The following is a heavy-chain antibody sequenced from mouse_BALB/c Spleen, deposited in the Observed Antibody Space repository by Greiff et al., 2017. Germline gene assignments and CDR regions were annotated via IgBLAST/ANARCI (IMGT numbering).Heavy chain of an antibody. CDR1: GYTFTSYW. Sequence: VQLKQPGAELVKPGASVKLSCKASGYTFTSYWMHWVKQRPGQGLEWIGEINPSNGRTNYNEKFKSKATLTVDKSSSTAYMQLSSLTSEDSAVYYCARGNYFDYWGQGTTLTVSS. V-gene: IGHV1S81*02. J-gene: IGHJ2*01. CDR2: INPSNGRT. CDR3: ARGNYFDY.